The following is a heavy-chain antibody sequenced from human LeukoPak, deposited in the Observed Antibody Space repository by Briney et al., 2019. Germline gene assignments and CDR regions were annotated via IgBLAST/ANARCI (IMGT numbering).Heavy chain of an antibody. V-gene: IGHV3-30*03. D-gene: IGHD2-15*01. J-gene: IGHJ6*02. CDR3: ASAGVQYCSGGSCYVGYYYYGMDV. Sequence: HAGGSLRLSCAASGFTFSSYGMHRVRQAPGKGLEWVAVISYDGSNKYYADSVKGRFTISRDNSKNTLYLQMNSLRAEDTAVYYCASAGVQYCSGGSCYVGYYYYGMDVWGQGTTVTVSS. CDR2: ISYDGSNK. CDR1: GFTFSSYG.